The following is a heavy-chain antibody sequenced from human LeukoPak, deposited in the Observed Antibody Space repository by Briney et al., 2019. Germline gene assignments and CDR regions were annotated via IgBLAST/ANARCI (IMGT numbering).Heavy chain of an antibody. D-gene: IGHD6-13*01. CDR2: ISGSGGST. Sequence: GGSLRLSCAASGFTFSSYAMSWVRQAPGKGLEWVSAISGSGGSTYYADSVKGRFTISRDNSKNTLYLQMNSLRAEDTAVYYCAKAYSSSWYDPESAFGIWGQGTMVTVSS. J-gene: IGHJ3*02. V-gene: IGHV3-23*01. CDR1: GFTFSSYA. CDR3: AKAYSSSWYDPESAFGI.